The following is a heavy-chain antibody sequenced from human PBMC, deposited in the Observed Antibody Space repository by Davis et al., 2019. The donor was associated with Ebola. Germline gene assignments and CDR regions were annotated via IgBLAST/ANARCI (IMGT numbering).Heavy chain of an antibody. J-gene: IGHJ4*02. CDR1: GGSIKTHY. V-gene: IGHV4-4*07. D-gene: IGHD4-17*01. CDR2: IHRSGST. Sequence: PSETLSLTCTVTGGSIKTHYWSWIRQSAGKGLEWIGRIHRSGSTNYSPSLNSRITMSVATDKRQFALSLRSATAADTAVYYCARLTTVTASNEYWCKGSLVIVSS. CDR3: ARLTTVTASNEY.